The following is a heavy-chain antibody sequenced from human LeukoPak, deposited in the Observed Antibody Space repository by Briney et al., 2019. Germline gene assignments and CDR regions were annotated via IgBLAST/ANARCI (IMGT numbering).Heavy chain of an antibody. D-gene: IGHD4-17*01. V-gene: IGHV4-4*07. J-gene: IGHJ5*02. Sequence: SETLSLTGTVSGDSISSSYWSWFRQPAGKGLEWIGRIYTSGGTIYNPSLKSRVTMSVDTSKNQFSLKLTSMTAADTAVYYCARDTTAGFDPWGQGTLVTVSS. CDR1: GDSISSSY. CDR2: IYTSGGT. CDR3: ARDTTAGFDP.